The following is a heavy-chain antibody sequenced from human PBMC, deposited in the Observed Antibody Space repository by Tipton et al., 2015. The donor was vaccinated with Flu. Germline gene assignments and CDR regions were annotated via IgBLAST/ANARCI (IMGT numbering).Heavy chain of an antibody. Sequence: TLSLTCSVSGDSIGGAYYWGWIRQPPGKGLEWIGNVHRSGHTYYNTSLKSRVTISLDTSKNQFSLKLNSVTAADTAVYYCAREFNRSFDFWGQGILVTVSS. CDR3: AREFNRSFDF. J-gene: IGHJ4*02. CDR2: VHRSGHT. V-gene: IGHV4-38-2*02. CDR1: GDSIGGAYY. D-gene: IGHD1-14*01.